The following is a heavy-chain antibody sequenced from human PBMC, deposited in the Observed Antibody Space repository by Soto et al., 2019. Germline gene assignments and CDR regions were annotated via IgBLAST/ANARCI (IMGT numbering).Heavy chain of an antibody. CDR3: AGAVGWPTSNLDY. D-gene: IGHD6-19*01. V-gene: IGHV1-3*05. Sequence: QVQLVQSGAEEKKPGASVKVSCKASGYTFTSYAMHWVRQAPGQRLEWMGWINAGNGNAKYSQKFQGRVTITRDTSANTACMELSSLRSEDTAVYYCAGAVGWPTSNLDYWGRGTLVTVSS. J-gene: IGHJ4*02. CDR2: INAGNGNA. CDR1: GYTFTSYA.